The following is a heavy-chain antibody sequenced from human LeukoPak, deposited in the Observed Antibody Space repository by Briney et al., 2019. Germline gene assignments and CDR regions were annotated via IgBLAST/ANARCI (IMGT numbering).Heavy chain of an antibody. D-gene: IGHD3-10*01. Sequence: GASVKVSCKASGYSFTTFGISWVRQAPGQGLEWMGWISAYSTYTGNTNYAQKLQGRVTMTTDTSTSTAYMELRSLRSDDTAVYYCARDVEANMVRGENAFDIWGQGTMVTVSS. V-gene: IGHV1-18*01. CDR1: GYSFTTFG. CDR2: ISAYSTYTGNT. J-gene: IGHJ3*02. CDR3: ARDVEANMVRGENAFDI.